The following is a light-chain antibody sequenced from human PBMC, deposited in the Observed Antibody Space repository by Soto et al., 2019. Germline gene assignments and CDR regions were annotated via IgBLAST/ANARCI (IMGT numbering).Light chain of an antibody. CDR2: GAS. Sequence: EIVLTQSPGTLSLSPGERATLSCRASQSVSSSYLAWYQQKPGQAPRLLIYGASSRATDIPDRFSGSGSGTDLTLIISRLEPEDFAVYYCQQYGSSPRTFGQGTKVEIK. CDR1: QSVSSSY. J-gene: IGKJ1*01. V-gene: IGKV3-20*01. CDR3: QQYGSSPRT.